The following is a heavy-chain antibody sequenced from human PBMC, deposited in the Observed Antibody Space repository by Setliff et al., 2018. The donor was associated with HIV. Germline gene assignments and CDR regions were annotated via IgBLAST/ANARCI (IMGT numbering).Heavy chain of an antibody. CDR2: IYTSGAT. CDR1: GGSISSGPYF. Sequence: PSETLSLTCTVSGGSISSGPYFWSWIRQPAGKAVEWMGHIYTSGATKYNPSLKSRVTISRDTSKNQFSLKLSSVTAADTAVYYCATYADRESNRFDPWGQGILVTVSS. D-gene: IGHD3-10*01. CDR3: ATYADRESNRFDP. V-gene: IGHV4-61*09. J-gene: IGHJ5*02.